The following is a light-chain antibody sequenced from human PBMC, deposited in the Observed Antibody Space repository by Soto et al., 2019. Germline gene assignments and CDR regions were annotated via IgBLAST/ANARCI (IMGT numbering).Light chain of an antibody. CDR3: QQYYSYGT. J-gene: IGKJ4*01. CDR1: QSISSW. V-gene: IGKV1-5*03. CDR2: KAS. Sequence: DLQMTQSPSTLSASVGDRVTITCRASQSISSWLAWYQQKPGKAPKLLIYKASSLQSGVPSRFSGSGSGTEFTLSISSLQPDDFATYYCQQYYSYGTFGGGTKVEV.